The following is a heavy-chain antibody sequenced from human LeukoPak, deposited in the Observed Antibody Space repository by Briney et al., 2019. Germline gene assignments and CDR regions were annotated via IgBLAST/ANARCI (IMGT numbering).Heavy chain of an antibody. D-gene: IGHD3-10*01. J-gene: IGHJ5*02. CDR2: ISAYNGNT. V-gene: IGHV1-18*01. CDR3: ARDLVVRGLRPNWFDP. CDR1: GYTFTSYG. Sequence: ASVKISCKASGYTFTSYGINWVRQAPGQGLEWMGWISAYNGNTNYAQKLQGRVTMTTDTSTSTAYMELRSLRSDDTAVYYCARDLVVRGLRPNWFDPWGQGTLVTVSS.